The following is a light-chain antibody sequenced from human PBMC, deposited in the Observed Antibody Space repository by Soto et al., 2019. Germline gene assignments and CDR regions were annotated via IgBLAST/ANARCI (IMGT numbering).Light chain of an antibody. CDR3: QQSYSTPRT. J-gene: IGKJ1*01. CDR2: KAS. Sequence: IQMTHSPYTLSASLGYRVIKTVRASQSITSWLAWYQQKPGKAPKLLIYKASSLQSGVPSRFSGSGSGTDFTLTISSLQPEDFATYYCQQSYSTPRTFGQGTKVDIK. V-gene: IGKV1-39*01. CDR1: QSITSW.